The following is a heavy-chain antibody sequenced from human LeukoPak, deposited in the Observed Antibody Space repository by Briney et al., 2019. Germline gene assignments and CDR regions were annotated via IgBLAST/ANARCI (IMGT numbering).Heavy chain of an antibody. V-gene: IGHV1-69*01. CDR3: ATSIAAAGTPWDYGMDV. J-gene: IGHJ6*02. CDR1: GGTFSSYA. CDR2: IIPIFGSA. Sequence: SVKVSCKASGGTFSSYAFIWVRQAPGQGLEWMGGIIPIFGSANYAQKFQGRVTITADESTSTAYMELSSLRSEDTAVYYCATSIAAAGTPWDYGMDVWGQGTLVTVSS. D-gene: IGHD6-13*01.